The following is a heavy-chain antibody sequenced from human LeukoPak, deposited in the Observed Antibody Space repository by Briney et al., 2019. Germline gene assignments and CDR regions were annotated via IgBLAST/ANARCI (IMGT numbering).Heavy chain of an antibody. Sequence: VASVKVSCKASGYTFTSYGISWVRQAPGQGLEWMGWINSAKGETKYAQRLQDRVTMTADTSTKTAYMELRSLTSDDTAIYYCANGLHPLYYYYGLAVWGQGTTVTVSS. CDR2: INSAKGET. CDR3: ANGLHPLYYYYGLAV. CDR1: GYTFTSYG. D-gene: IGHD3-10*01. V-gene: IGHV1-18*01. J-gene: IGHJ6*02.